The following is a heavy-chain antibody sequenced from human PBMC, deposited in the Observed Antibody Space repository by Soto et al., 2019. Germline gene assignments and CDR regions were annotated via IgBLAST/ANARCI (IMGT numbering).Heavy chain of an antibody. CDR2: IIPIFGSA. V-gene: IGHV1-69*01. CDR1: GGTFSSYA. J-gene: IGHJ5*02. CDR3: ACVRSLPVAISGGWFDP. D-gene: IGHD2-2*01. Sequence: QVQLVQSGAEVKKPGSSVKVSCKASGGTFSSYAISWVRQAPGQGLEWMGGIIPIFGSANYAQKFQGRVTITADESTSTAYLELSSLRSEDTAVYYCACVRSLPVAISGGWFDPWGQGTLVTVS.